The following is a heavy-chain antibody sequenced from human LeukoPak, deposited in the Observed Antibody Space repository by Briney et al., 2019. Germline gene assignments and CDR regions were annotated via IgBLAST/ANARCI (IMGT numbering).Heavy chain of an antibody. Sequence: PGGSLRLSCAASGFTFSSYGIHWVRQAQGKGLEWVTFIRHDGTNQHYGDSVKGRFTISRDNLKNTVFLQMNRVRAEDTAVYFCARSRNVRTFDYWGQGTLVAVSS. J-gene: IGHJ4*02. CDR3: ARSRNVRTFDY. V-gene: IGHV3-30*02. CDR1: GFTFSSYG. CDR2: IRHDGTNQ.